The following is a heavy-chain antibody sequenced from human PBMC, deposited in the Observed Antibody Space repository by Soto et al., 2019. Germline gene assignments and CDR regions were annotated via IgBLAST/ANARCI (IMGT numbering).Heavy chain of an antibody. CDR3: AKEGPITTWHFDY. CDR1: GFTFSSYG. J-gene: IGHJ4*02. Sequence: QVQLVESGGGVVQPGRSLRLSCAASGFTFSSYGMHWVRQAPGKGLEWVTVISYDGNVAYYADSVKGRFTISRDNSKNTLYLQMNCLRTEDTAMYYCAKEGPITTWHFDYWGQGTLVTVSS. V-gene: IGHV3-30*18. CDR2: ISYDGNVA.